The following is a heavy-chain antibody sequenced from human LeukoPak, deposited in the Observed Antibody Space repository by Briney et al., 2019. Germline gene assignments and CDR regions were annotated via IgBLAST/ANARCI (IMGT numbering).Heavy chain of an antibody. D-gene: IGHD3-22*01. CDR2: INPSGGST. CDR3: ARSSPYYYDSSGYYYPLSY. J-gene: IGHJ4*02. CDR1: GYTFTSYY. Sequence: ASVKVSCKASGYTFTSYYMHWVRQAPGQGLEWMGIINPSGGSTSYAQKFQGRVTMTRDTSTSTVYMELSSLRSEDTAVYCCARSSPYYYDSSGYYYPLSYWGQGTLVTVSS. V-gene: IGHV1-46*01.